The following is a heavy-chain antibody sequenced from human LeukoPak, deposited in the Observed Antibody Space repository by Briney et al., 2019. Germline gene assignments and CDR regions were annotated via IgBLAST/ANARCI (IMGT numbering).Heavy chain of an antibody. CDR2: IYTSGST. V-gene: IGHV4-4*07. D-gene: IGHD5-18*01. CDR1: GGSISSYY. CDR3: ARGGYSYGFNWFDP. J-gene: IGHJ5*02. Sequence: SETLSLTCTVPGGSISSYYWSWIRQPAGKGLEWIGRIYTSGSTNYNPSLKSRVTMSVDTSKNQSSLKLSSVTAADTAVYYCARGGYSYGFNWFDPWGQGTLVTVSS.